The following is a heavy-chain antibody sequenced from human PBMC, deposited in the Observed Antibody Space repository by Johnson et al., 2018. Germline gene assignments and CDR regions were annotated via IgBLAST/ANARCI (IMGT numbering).Heavy chain of an antibody. Sequence: VQLVQSGGGLVKPGGSLRLSCAASGFTFSNAWMNWVRQAPGKGLEWVGRIKSKTDGGTTDYAAPVKGRFTISRDVSKNTLYLQMNSLKTEDTAVYYCTRDRRGSGWITRARNFQHWGQGTLVTVSA. J-gene: IGHJ1*01. V-gene: IGHV3-15*07. CDR1: GFTFSNAW. D-gene: IGHD6-19*01. CDR2: IKSKTDGGTT. CDR3: TRDRRGSGWITRARNFQH.